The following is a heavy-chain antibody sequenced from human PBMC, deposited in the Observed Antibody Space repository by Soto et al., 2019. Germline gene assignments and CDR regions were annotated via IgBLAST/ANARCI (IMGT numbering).Heavy chain of an antibody. V-gene: IGHV1-69*01. CDR1: GGTFNSYD. CDR2: IIPIVETP. J-gene: IGHJ5*02. D-gene: IGHD3-22*01. CDR3: ARRSRPNYYDTSGFLKDNWFDP. Sequence: QVQLVQSGAEVKKPGSSMKVSCKASGGTFNSYDINWVRQAPGQGLEWMGGIIPIVETPKYAQKFQGRVTITADESTNTVYREVSSRRSEDTAMYYCARRSRPNYYDTSGFLKDNWFDPWGQGTLVTVSS.